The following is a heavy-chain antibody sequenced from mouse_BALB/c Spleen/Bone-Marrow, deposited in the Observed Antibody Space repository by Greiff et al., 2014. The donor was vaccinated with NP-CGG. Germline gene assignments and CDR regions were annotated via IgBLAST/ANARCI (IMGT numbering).Heavy chain of an antibody. Sequence: QVHVKQSGAELLKPGTSVKLSCKASGYTFTRYWMHWVKQRPGQGLEWIGELNPSNGHTNYNGKFKNKATVTVDKSSSTAYMQLSSLTSEDSAVYYCARMITTRGFDYWGQGTTLTVSS. D-gene: IGHD2-4*01. J-gene: IGHJ2*01. CDR3: ARMITTRGFDY. CDR1: GYTFTRYW. V-gene: IGHV1S81*02. CDR2: LNPSNGHT.